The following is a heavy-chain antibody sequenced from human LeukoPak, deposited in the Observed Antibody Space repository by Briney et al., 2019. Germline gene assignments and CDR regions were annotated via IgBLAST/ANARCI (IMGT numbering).Heavy chain of an antibody. CDR1: GFTFSDYY. Sequence: RGSLRLSCAASGFTFSDYYMSWIRQAPGKGLEWVSAISGSGGSTYYADSVKGRFTISRDNSKNTLYLQMNSLRAEDTAVYYCAKAIAVAGTGPDYWGQGTLVTVSS. V-gene: IGHV3-23*01. CDR3: AKAIAVAGTGPDY. D-gene: IGHD6-19*01. CDR2: ISGSGGST. J-gene: IGHJ4*02.